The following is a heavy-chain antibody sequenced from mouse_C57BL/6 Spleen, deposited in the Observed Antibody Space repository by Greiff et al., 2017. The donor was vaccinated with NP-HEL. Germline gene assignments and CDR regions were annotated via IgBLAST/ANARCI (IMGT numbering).Heavy chain of an antibody. Sequence: VQLKESGPELVKPGASVKISCKASGYSFTGYYMNWVKQSPEKSLEWIGEINPSTGGTTYNQKFKAKATLTVDKSSSTAYMQLKSLTSEDSAVYYCARSGYSAYAMDYWGQGTSVTVSS. V-gene: IGHV1-42*01. CDR3: ARSGYSAYAMDY. CDR1: GYSFTGYY. CDR2: INPSTGGT. J-gene: IGHJ4*01. D-gene: IGHD2-12*01.